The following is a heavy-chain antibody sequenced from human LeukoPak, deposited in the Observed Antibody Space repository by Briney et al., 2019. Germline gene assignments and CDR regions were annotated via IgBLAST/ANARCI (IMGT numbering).Heavy chain of an antibody. D-gene: IGHD2-2*01. Sequence: PSETLSLTCSVSGDSVRNDFCYWGWIRQPPGKGLEWVACLSHAGNTWYNPSLESRLSISVDTSKNQFSLKFSSVTAADTALYWCARHNAPRRVGFDFWGQGILVTVSS. CDR3: ARHNAPRRVGFDF. CDR1: GDSVRNDFCY. CDR2: LSHAGNT. V-gene: IGHV4-39*01. J-gene: IGHJ4*02.